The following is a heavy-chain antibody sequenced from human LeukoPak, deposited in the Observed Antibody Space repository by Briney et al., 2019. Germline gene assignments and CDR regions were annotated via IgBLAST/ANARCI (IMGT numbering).Heavy chain of an antibody. D-gene: IGHD3-22*01. CDR3: ARTHYYDSRRSAFDI. CDR1: GASISDYY. Sequence: SETLSLTCTVSGASISDYYWSWIRQSPGKGLEWIGYIFYSGSTNDNPSLKSRVTISVDTSKNQFSLKLSSVTAADTAVYYCARTHYYDSRRSAFDIWGQGTMVTVSS. V-gene: IGHV4-59*01. CDR2: IFYSGST. J-gene: IGHJ3*02.